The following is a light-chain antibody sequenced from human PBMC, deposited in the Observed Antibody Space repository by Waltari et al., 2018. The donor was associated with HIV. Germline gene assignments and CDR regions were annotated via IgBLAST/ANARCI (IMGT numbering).Light chain of an antibody. CDR2: DVS. CDR3: CSYAGSYTPVV. J-gene: IGLJ2*01. Sequence: QSVTISCTGTSSDVGGYNYVSWYQQHPGKAPKLMIYDVSKRPSGVPDRFSGSKSGNTASLTISGLQAEDEADYYCCSYAGSYTPVVFGGGTKLTVL. V-gene: IGLV2-11*01. CDR1: SSDVGGYNY.